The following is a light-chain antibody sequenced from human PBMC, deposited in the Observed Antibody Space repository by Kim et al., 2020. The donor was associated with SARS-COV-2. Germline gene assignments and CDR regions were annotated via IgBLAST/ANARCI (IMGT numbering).Light chain of an antibody. CDR3: QKYYSYPRT. CDR1: QDISSY. CDR2: AAS. Sequence: ASAGDRVTSTCRASQDISSYLAWYQQKPGKAPKLLIYAASTLQSGVPSRFSGSGSGTDFTLTVSSLQSEDVATYYCQKYYSYPRTFGQGTKVDIK. V-gene: IGKV1-8*01. J-gene: IGKJ1*01.